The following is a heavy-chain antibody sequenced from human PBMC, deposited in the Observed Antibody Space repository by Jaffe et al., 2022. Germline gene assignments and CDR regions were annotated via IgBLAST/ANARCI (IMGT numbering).Heavy chain of an antibody. J-gene: IGHJ5*02. D-gene: IGHD3-22*01. Sequence: QVQLQESGPGLVKPSQTLSLTCTVSGGSISSGSYYWSWIRQPAGKGLEWIGRIYTSGSTNYNPSLKSRVTISVDTSKNQFSLKLSSVTAADTAVYYCTREDAGGYYSNWFDPWGQGTLVTVSS. V-gene: IGHV4-61*02. CDR3: TREDAGGYYSNWFDP. CDR1: GGSISSGSYY. CDR2: IYTSGST.